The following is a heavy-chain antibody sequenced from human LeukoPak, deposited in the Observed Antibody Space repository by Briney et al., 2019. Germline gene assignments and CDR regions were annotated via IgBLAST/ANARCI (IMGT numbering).Heavy chain of an antibody. Sequence: PSETLSLTCTVSGGSISSSSYYWGWIRQPPGKGLEWIGSIYYSGSTYYNPSLKSRVTISVDTSKNQFSLKLSSVTAADTAVYYCARDIESGYFDYWGQGTLVTVSS. CDR1: GGSISSSSYY. D-gene: IGHD3-16*02. CDR3: ARDIESGYFDY. J-gene: IGHJ4*02. CDR2: IYYSGST. V-gene: IGHV4-39*02.